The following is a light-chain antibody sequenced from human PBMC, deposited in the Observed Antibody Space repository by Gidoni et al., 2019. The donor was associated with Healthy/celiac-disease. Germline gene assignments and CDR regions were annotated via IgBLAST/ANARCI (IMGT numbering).Light chain of an antibody. CDR2: GAS. J-gene: IGKJ4*01. CDR1: QSVLYSSHNKNY. CDR3: QHYYSPPLT. V-gene: IGKV4-1*01. Sequence: DIVMTQSPDSLAVSLGERATINCKSSQSVLYSSHNKNYLAWYQQKPGQPPRLLIYGASSRASGVPDRFSGSGSGTDFTLTISSLEAEDVAVYYCQHYYSPPLTFGRXTKVEIK.